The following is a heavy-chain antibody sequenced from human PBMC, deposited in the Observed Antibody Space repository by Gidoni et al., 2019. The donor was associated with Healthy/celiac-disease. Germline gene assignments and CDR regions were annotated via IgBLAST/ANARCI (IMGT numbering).Heavy chain of an antibody. CDR2: INPNSGGT. CDR3: ARVGGNFLGYCSSTSCYRFKRFDP. D-gene: IGHD2-2*01. Sequence: GLEWMGWINPNSGGTNYAQKFQGRVTMTRDTSISTAYMELSRLRSDDTAVYYCARVGGNFLGYCSSTSCYRFKRFDPWGQGTLVTVSS. V-gene: IGHV1-2*02. J-gene: IGHJ5*02.